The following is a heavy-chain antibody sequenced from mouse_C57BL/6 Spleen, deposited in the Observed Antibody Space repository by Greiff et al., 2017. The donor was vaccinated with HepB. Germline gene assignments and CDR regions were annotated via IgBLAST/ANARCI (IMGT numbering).Heavy chain of an antibody. Sequence: QVQLQQPGAELVKPGASVKLSCKASGYTFTSYWMHWVKQRPGRGLEWIGRIDPNSGGTKYNEKFKSKATLTVDNPSSTAYMQLSSLTSEDSAVYYCARWEFSYWYFDVWGTGTTVTVSS. CDR1: GYTFTSYW. CDR3: ARWEFSYWYFDV. J-gene: IGHJ1*03. CDR2: IDPNSGGT. V-gene: IGHV1-72*01. D-gene: IGHD4-1*01.